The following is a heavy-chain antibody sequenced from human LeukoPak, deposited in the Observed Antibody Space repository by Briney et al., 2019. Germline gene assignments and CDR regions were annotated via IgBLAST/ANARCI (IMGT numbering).Heavy chain of an antibody. CDR2: MYYTGST. CDR1: DGSISDYY. V-gene: IGHV4-59*01. Sequence: SETLSLTCTVSDGSISDYYWSWIRQPPGKGLEWIAYMYYTGSTDYNPSLRSRVTISIDASKNQFSLKLRSVTAADTAVYYCATQSPGVATDNRGQGTLVTVSS. J-gene: IGHJ4*02. D-gene: IGHD3-3*01. CDR3: ATQSPGVATDN.